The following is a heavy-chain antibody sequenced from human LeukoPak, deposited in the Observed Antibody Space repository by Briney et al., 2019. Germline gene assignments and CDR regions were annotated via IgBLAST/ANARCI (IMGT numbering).Heavy chain of an antibody. J-gene: IGHJ4*02. Sequence: SETLSLTCTVSGGSISSGSYYWSWIRQPAGKGLEWIGRIYTSGSTNYHPSLKSRVTISVDTSKNQFSLKLSSVTAAGTAVYYCARTPGIAVAGTYFDYWGQGTLVTVSS. CDR3: ARTPGIAVAGTYFDY. D-gene: IGHD6-19*01. CDR1: GGSISSGSYY. CDR2: IYTSGST. V-gene: IGHV4-61*02.